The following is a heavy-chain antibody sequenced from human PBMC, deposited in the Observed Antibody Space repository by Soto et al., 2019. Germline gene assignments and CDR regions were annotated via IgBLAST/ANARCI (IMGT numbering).Heavy chain of an antibody. D-gene: IGHD3-3*01. V-gene: IGHV1-69*13. Sequence: SVKVSCKASGGTFSSYAISWVRQAPGQGLEWMGGIIPIFGTANYAQKFQGRVTITADESTSTAYMELSSLRSEDTAVYYCARSLVTIFGVVTPPTYYGMDVWGQGTTVNVSS. CDR2: IIPIFGTA. CDR1: GGTFSSYA. J-gene: IGHJ6*02. CDR3: ARSLVTIFGVVTPPTYYGMDV.